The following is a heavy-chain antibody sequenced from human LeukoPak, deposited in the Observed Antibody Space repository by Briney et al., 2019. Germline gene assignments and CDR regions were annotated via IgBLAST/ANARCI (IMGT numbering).Heavy chain of an antibody. CDR3: ARDAEYYYDSGDAFDI. CDR1: GFTFSSYS. D-gene: IGHD3-22*01. J-gene: IGHJ3*02. CDR2: ISSTTSHI. V-gene: IGHV3-21*01. Sequence: PGGSLRLSCAASGFTFSSYSMSWVRQAPGKGLEWVSSISSTTSHIYYADSVKGRFTISRDNAKNSLYLQMNSLGAEDTAVYYCARDAEYYYDSGDAFDIWGQGTMVTVSS.